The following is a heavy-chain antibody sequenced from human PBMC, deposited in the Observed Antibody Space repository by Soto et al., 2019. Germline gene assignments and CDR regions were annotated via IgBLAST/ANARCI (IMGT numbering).Heavy chain of an antibody. CDR2: IYYSGST. J-gene: IGHJ6*03. Sequence: SETLSLTCTVSGGSISSSSYYWGWIRQPPGKGLEWIGSIYYSGSTYYNPSLKSRVTISVDTSNNQFSLKLSSVTAADTAVYYCARRPYYYYYYMDVWGKGTPVTVSS. V-gene: IGHV4-39*01. CDR1: GGSISSSSYY. CDR3: ARRPYYYYYYMDV.